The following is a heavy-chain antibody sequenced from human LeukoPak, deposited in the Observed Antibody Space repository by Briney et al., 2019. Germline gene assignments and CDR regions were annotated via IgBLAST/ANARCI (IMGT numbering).Heavy chain of an antibody. CDR2: ISYDGSNK. V-gene: IGHV3-30*18. Sequence: PGGSLRLSCAASGFTVSSNYMSWVRQAPGKGLEWVAVISYDGSNKYYADSVKGRFTISRDNSKNTLYLQMNSLRAEDTAVYYCANDYRSGSFHDFWGQGTLVTVSS. CDR1: GFTVSSNY. J-gene: IGHJ4*02. CDR3: ANDYRSGSFHDF. D-gene: IGHD3-10*01.